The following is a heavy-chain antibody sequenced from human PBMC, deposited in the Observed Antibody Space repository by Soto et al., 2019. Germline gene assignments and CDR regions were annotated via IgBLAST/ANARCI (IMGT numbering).Heavy chain of an antibody. CDR2: ISAYNGNT. D-gene: IGHD2-2*01. CDR3: ACTPYCSSTSCYSEYNWFDP. V-gene: IGHV1-18*04. J-gene: IGHJ5*02. CDR1: GYTFTSYG. Sequence: QVQLVQSGAEVKKPGASVKVSCKASGYTFTSYGISWVRQAPGQGLEWMGWISAYNGNTNYAQKLQGRVTMTTHTTTSTAYMELMSLRAHDTAVYYCACTPYCSSTSCYSEYNWFDPWGQGTLVTVSS.